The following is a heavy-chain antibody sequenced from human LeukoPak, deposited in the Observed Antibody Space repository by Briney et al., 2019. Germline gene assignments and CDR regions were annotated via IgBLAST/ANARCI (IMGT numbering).Heavy chain of an antibody. Sequence: GGSLRLSCAASGFTFSSYSMNWVRQAPGKGLEWVSSISSSSSYIYYADSVKGRFTISGDNAKNSLYLQMNSLRAEDTAVYYCARSSYDFWSGYYLDYWGQGTLVTVSS. CDR2: ISSSSSYI. CDR1: GFTFSSYS. D-gene: IGHD3-3*01. CDR3: ARSSYDFWSGYYLDY. V-gene: IGHV3-21*01. J-gene: IGHJ4*02.